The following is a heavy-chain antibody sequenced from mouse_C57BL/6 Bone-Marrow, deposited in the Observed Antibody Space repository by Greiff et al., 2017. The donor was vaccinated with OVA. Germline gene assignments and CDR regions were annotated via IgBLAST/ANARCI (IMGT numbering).Heavy chain of an antibody. Sequence: EVKLVESGGGLVQPGGSLSLSCAASGFTFTDYYMSWVRQPPGKALEWLGFIRNKANGYTTEYSASVKGRFTISRDNSQSILYLQMNALRAEDSATYYCARSPGYAMDYWGQGTSVTVSS. CDR3: ARSPGYAMDY. CDR1: GFTFTDYY. V-gene: IGHV7-3*01. CDR2: IRNKANGYTT. J-gene: IGHJ4*01.